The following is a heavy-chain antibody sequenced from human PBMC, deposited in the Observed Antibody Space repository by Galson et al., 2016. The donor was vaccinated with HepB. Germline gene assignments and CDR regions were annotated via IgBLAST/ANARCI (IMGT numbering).Heavy chain of an antibody. CDR3: VQGSTAPAV. Sequence: SLRLSCAASGFTFRNYGMTWVRQAPGKGLEVVSSISRSGDSTDYADSVKGRFTISRGNSKNTLSLQMNSMTADDPAIYYCVQGSTAPAVWGKGTTVTVSS. CDR2: ISRSGDST. J-gene: IGHJ6*04. CDR1: GFTFRNYG. D-gene: IGHD2-2*01. V-gene: IGHV3-23*01.